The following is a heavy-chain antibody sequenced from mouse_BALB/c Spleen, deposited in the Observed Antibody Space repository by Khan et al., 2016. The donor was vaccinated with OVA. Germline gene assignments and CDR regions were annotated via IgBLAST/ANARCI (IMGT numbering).Heavy chain of an antibody. CDR2: IVPEDGRT. V-gene: IGHV14-3*02. D-gene: IGHD1-2*01. Sequence: VRLQQSGAEFVKPWASVTLSCTVSGFTIDDTYIHWVKQRPEQGLEWCGDIVPEDGRTNYDPTFQGRATITADTSSNTAYLHFSSLTSEDTVVYYCANSLHLYAMDYWGQGTSVTVSS. CDR3: ANSLHLYAMDY. CDR1: GFTIDDTY. J-gene: IGHJ4*01.